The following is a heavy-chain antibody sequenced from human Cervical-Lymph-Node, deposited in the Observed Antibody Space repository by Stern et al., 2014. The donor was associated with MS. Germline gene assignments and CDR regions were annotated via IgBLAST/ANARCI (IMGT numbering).Heavy chain of an antibody. J-gene: IGHJ2*01. Sequence: QLQLQESGPGLVKPSETLSLTCTVSGGSMKSYHWGWIRQSPGKGLDWIGTIYYIGSSSYTPSLKLRVTISVDSSTPHSSWRLPSVTAADTAVYYCARQGYCSGGSCYYWYFDLWGRGTLVTVSS. CDR2: IYYIGSS. CDR1: GGSMKSYH. CDR3: ARQGYCSGGSCYYWYFDL. V-gene: IGHV4-39*01. D-gene: IGHD2-15*01.